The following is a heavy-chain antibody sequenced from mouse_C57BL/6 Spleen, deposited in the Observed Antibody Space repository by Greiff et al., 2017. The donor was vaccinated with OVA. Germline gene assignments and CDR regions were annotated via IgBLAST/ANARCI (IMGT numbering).Heavy chain of an antibody. D-gene: IGHD1-1*01. J-gene: IGHJ4*01. CDR3: AKTSISTVVAWAMDY. Sequence: QVQLQQSGPGLVQPSQSLSITCTVSGFSLTSYGVHWVRQSPGKGLEWLGVIWRGGSTDYNAAFMSRLSITKDNSKSQVFFKMNSLQADDTAIYYCAKTSISTVVAWAMDYWGQGTSVTVSS. CDR1: GFSLTSYG. CDR2: IWRGGST. V-gene: IGHV2-5*01.